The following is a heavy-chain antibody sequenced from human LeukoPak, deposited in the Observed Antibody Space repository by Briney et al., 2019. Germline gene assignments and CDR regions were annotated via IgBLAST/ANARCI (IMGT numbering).Heavy chain of an antibody. CDR3: ARAEVGEFPVGTTSNYYYYMNV. CDR2: INWNGDST. Sequence: GGSLRLSCAASGFIFDDYGMSWVRQAPGKGLEWVSGINWNGDSTGYADSVKGRFTISRDNAKNSLYLQMNSLRAEDTALYYCARAEVGEFPVGTTSNYYYYMNVWGKGTTVTVSS. J-gene: IGHJ6*03. V-gene: IGHV3-20*04. CDR1: GFIFDDYG. D-gene: IGHD3-16*01.